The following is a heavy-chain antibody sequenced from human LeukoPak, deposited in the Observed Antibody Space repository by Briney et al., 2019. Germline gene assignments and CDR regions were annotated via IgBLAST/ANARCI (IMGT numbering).Heavy chain of an antibody. Sequence: SETLSLTCTVSGGPMSSSSYYWGWIRQPPGKGLEWIGSIYYSGSTYYNPSLKSRVTISVDTSKNQFSLRLSSVTAADTAVYYCARLRLSGYCSGTSCFNYYYYGMDVWGQGTTVTVSS. CDR1: GGPMSSSSYY. J-gene: IGHJ6*02. CDR3: ARLRLSGYCSGTSCFNYYYYGMDV. D-gene: IGHD2-2*01. CDR2: IYYSGST. V-gene: IGHV4-39*01.